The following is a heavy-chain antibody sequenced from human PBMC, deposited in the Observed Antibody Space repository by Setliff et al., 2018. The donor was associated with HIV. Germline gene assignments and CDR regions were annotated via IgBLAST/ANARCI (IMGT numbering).Heavy chain of an antibody. J-gene: IGHJ4*02. CDR3: AREYYYGSGSYYTSDY. D-gene: IGHD3-10*01. CDR2: IDWDDDK. V-gene: IGHV2-70*16. CDR1: GFSLSTSGMC. Sequence: PTQTLPLTCTLSGFSLSTSGMCVSWIRQPPGKALEWLARIDWDDDKFYSTSLKTRLTISKDTSKNQVVLTMTNMDPVDTATYYCAREYYYGSGSYYTSDYWGQGTLVTVSS.